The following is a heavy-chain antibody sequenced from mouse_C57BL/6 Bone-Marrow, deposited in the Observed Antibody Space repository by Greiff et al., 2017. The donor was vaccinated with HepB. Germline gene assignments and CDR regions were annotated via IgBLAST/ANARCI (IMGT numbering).Heavy chain of an antibody. V-gene: IGHV1-50*01. D-gene: IGHD2-5*01. CDR2: IDPSDSYT. J-gene: IGHJ1*03. Sequence: QVQLQQPGAELVKPGASVKLSCKASGYTFTSYWMQWVKQRPGQGLEWIGEIDPSDSYTNYNQKFKGKATLTVDTSSSTAYMQLSSLTSEDSAVYYCARRDYSNYFWYFDVWGTGTTVTVSS. CDR1: GYTFTSYW. CDR3: ARRDYSNYFWYFDV.